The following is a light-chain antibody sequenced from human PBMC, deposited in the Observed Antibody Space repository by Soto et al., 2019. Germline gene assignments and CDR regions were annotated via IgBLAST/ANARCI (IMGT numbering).Light chain of an antibody. CDR3: QKCSNWPPIT. Sequence: EIVLPQSPATLSLSPGARPPLSGRASQSVSNYLAWYQQKPGQAPRLLIYDASTRATDIPARFSGSGSGTDFTLTIRSLEPEDFATYYCQKCSNWPPITVGEGTRLEIK. V-gene: IGKV3-11*01. J-gene: IGKJ5*01. CDR1: QSVSNY. CDR2: DAS.